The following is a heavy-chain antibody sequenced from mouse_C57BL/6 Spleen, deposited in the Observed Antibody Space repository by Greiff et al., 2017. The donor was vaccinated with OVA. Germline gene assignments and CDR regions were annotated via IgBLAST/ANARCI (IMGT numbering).Heavy chain of an antibody. CDR3: ARGKYTHDGYWYFDA. CDR2: FNPYNDDT. D-gene: IGHD1-3*01. J-gene: IGHJ1*03. V-gene: IGHV1-47*01. CDR1: GYTFTTYY. Sequence: QVQLQQSGADLVKPGGSVKMSCTASGYTFTTYYIAWIKQDHGKSLEWIGNFNPYNDDTKYNENLKGRVTLTGEKSSSTVYLELSRLTSDDSAVYYCARGKYTHDGYWYFDAWGTGTTVTVSS.